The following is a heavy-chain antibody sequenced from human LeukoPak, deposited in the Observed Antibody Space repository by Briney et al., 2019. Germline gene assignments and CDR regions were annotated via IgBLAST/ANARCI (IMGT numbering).Heavy chain of an antibody. Sequence: SQTLSLTCTVSGGSISSGSYYWSWIRQPAGKGLEWIGRIYTSGSTNYNPSLKSRVTISVDTSKNQFSLKLSSVTAADTAVYYCAREGVHYRYDILTGPDYWGQGTLVTVSS. CDR3: AREGVHYRYDILTGPDY. D-gene: IGHD3-9*01. J-gene: IGHJ4*02. V-gene: IGHV4-61*02. CDR2: IYTSGST. CDR1: GGSISSGSYY.